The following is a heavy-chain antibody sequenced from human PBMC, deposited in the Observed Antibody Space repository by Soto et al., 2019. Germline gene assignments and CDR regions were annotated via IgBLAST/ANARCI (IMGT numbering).Heavy chain of an antibody. Sequence: EVQLVESGGVVVQPGGSLRLSCAASGFTFDDYTMHWVRQAPGKGLEWVSLITWDGGRTYYADSVRGRFSISRDNSKNSLYLQMNSLTTEDTALYYCRAVAGRGSFDYWGQGTLVTVSS. D-gene: IGHD6-19*01. CDR3: RAVAGRGSFDY. CDR2: ITWDGGRT. J-gene: IGHJ4*02. CDR1: GFTFDDYT. V-gene: IGHV3-43*01.